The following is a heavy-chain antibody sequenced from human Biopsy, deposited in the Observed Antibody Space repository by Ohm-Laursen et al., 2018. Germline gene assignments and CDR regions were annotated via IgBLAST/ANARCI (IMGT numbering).Heavy chain of an antibody. J-gene: IGHJ4*02. Sequence: ASVKVSCKTSGYSFTSYYMHWVRQAPGQGLEWMGMINPSGSTTSYPQIFQGRVTMTRDTSKSTVYMELSSLRSAATAVYFCARNTGWYGDLYYFDYWGQGTLVTVSS. CDR3: ARNTGWYGDLYYFDY. CDR1: GYSFTSYY. CDR2: INPSGSTT. D-gene: IGHD6-19*01. V-gene: IGHV1-46*01.